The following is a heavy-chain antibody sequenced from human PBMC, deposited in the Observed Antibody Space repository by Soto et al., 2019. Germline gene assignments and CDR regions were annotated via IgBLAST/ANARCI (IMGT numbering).Heavy chain of an antibody. CDR1: GFTLRDYW. CDR3: LITTSALDI. V-gene: IGHV3-7*01. Sequence: EVQLVESGGGLVQPGGSLRLSCAASGFTLRDYWMSWVRQAPGKGLEWVANIKQDGSEIYYVDSVEGRFTISRDNAKNSLFLQMNSLRDEDTAVYYCLITTSALDIWGQGTLVTVSS. J-gene: IGHJ3*02. CDR2: IKQDGSEI. D-gene: IGHD4-4*01.